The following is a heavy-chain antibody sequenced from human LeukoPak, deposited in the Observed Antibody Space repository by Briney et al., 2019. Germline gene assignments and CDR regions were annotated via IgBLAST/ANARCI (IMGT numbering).Heavy chain of an antibody. J-gene: IGHJ4*02. Sequence: GGSLRLSCAASGFSVTSNAMSWVRQAPGKGLEWLSRISESDGTTQYADSVQGRFTISRDNSENTLFLQIISLRVDDTAVYYCARGGWLDNWGQGTLVTVSS. CDR3: ARGGWLDN. V-gene: IGHV3-23*01. CDR1: GFSVTSNA. D-gene: IGHD2-15*01. CDR2: ISESDGTT.